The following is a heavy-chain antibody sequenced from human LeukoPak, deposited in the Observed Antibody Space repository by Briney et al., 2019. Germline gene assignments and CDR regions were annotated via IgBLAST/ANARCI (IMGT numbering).Heavy chain of an antibody. CDR1: GGSIRNYY. CDR2: IYYSGST. Sequence: SETLSLTCTVSGGSIRNYYWRWIRQPPGKGLEWIGYIYYSGSTNYNPSLKSRVTISVDTSKNQFSLKLSSVTAADTALYYCAKTFKIITMSAFDYWGQGTLVTVSS. D-gene: IGHD3-10*02. V-gene: IGHV4-59*01. J-gene: IGHJ4*02. CDR3: AKTFKIITMSAFDY.